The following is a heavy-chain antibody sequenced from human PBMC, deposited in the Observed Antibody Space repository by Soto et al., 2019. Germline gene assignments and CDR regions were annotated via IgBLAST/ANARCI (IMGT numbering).Heavy chain of an antibody. CDR3: VRGGSNYAS. Sequence: EVQLLESGGGMVEPRGSLKLSCAASGFSFGTYVMNWVRQAPGKGLEWVSGISGSGGRVYSADSVKGRFTISRDNSRNTLYLQMNSLRAEDTAIYYCVRGGSNYASWGQGTLVTVSS. CDR2: ISGSGGRV. J-gene: IGHJ5*02. D-gene: IGHD4-4*01. V-gene: IGHV3-23*01. CDR1: GFSFGTYV.